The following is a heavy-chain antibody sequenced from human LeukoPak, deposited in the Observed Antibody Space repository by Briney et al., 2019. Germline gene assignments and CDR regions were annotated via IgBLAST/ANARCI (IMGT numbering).Heavy chain of an antibody. V-gene: IGHV2-5*02. CDR3: ARDSSGYYYSPPHFDY. D-gene: IGHD3-22*01. CDR2: IYWDDDK. CDR1: GFSLSTSGVG. J-gene: IGHJ4*02. Sequence: SGPTLVNPTQTLTLTCTFSGFSLSTSGVGVGWIRQPPGKALEWLALIYWDDDKRYSPSPKSRLTITKDTSKNQVVLTMTNMDPVDTATYYCARDSSGYYYSPPHFDYWGQGTLVTVSS.